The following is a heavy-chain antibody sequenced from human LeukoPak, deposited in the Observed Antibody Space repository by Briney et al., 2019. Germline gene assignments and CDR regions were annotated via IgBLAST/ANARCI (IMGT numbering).Heavy chain of an antibody. CDR3: ARHRLPLGKYSSRPFDP. Sequence: PSETLSLTCTVSGGSISSSSYYWGWIRQPPGKGLEWIGSIYYSGSTYYNPSLKSRVTISVDTSKNQFSLKLSSVTAADTAVYYCARHRLPLGKYSSRPFDPWGQGTLVTVSS. D-gene: IGHD6-13*01. J-gene: IGHJ5*02. CDR1: GGSISSSSYY. V-gene: IGHV4-39*01. CDR2: IYYSGST.